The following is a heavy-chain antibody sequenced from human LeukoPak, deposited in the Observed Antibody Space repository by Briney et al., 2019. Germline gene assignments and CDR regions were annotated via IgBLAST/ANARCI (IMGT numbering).Heavy chain of an antibody. Sequence: SETLSLTCTVSGYSISTGYYWDWIRQPPGKGLEWIGTFYHGGSTNYNPSLKSRVTMSVDTSKNQFSLKLSSVTAADTAVYYCARTTLLNFDWSPDAFDIWGQGTMVTVSS. D-gene: IGHD3-9*01. CDR3: ARTTLLNFDWSPDAFDI. J-gene: IGHJ3*02. V-gene: IGHV4-38-2*02. CDR1: GYSISTGYY. CDR2: FYHGGST.